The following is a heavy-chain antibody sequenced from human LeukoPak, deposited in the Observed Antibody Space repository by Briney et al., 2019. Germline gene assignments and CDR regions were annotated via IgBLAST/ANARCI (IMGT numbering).Heavy chain of an antibody. V-gene: IGHV4-59*01. CDR1: GGSISSYY. CDR3: ARSDYGDYSFDY. J-gene: IGHJ4*02. Sequence: SETLSLTCTVSGGSISSYYWSWIRQPPGKGLEWIGYIYYSGSTNYIPSLKSRVTISVDTSKNQSSLRLSSVTAADTAVYYCARSDYGDYSFDYWGQGTLVTVSS. D-gene: IGHD4-17*01. CDR2: IYYSGST.